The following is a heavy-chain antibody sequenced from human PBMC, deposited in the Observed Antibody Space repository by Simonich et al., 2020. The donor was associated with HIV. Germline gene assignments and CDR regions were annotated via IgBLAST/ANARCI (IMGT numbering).Heavy chain of an antibody. Sequence: QVQLVQSGAEVKKTGASVKVSCKASGYTFTGYYMNWVRQAHGQGLEGIGWVNPNRGGTNSSQKSQGRVTMTRDTAISTAYMELSRLRSADTAVYYCARILPIKIIDSDAFDIWGQGTMVTVSS. CDR1: GYTFTGYY. J-gene: IGHJ3*02. CDR3: ARILPIKIIDSDAFDI. V-gene: IGHV1-2*02. CDR2: VNPNRGGT.